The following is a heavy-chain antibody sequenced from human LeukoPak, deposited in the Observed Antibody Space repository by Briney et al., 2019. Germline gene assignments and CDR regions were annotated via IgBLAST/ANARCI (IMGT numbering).Heavy chain of an antibody. CDR1: GGSFSGNY. D-gene: IGHD2-2*01. Sequence: SETLSLTCAVYGGSFSGNYWSWIRQPPGKGLEWIGEINHSGSTNYNPSLKSRVTISADTSKNQFSLKLSSVTAADTAVYYCARVLGYCSSTSCYGYYYYGMDVWGQGTTVTVSS. CDR2: INHSGST. J-gene: IGHJ6*02. V-gene: IGHV4-34*01. CDR3: ARVLGYCSSTSCYGYYYYGMDV.